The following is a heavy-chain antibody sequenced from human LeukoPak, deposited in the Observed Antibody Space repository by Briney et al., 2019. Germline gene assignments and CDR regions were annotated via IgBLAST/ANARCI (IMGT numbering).Heavy chain of an antibody. CDR2: INPNSGGT. J-gene: IGHJ4*02. Sequence: ASVKVSCKASGYTFTGYYMHWVRQAPGQGLEWMGWINPNSGGTNYAQKFQGRVTMTRDTSISTAYMELSRLRSDDTAVYYCARLGGIVGATANDYWGQGTLDTVSS. V-gene: IGHV1-2*02. D-gene: IGHD1-26*01. CDR3: ARLGGIVGATANDY. CDR1: GYTFTGYY.